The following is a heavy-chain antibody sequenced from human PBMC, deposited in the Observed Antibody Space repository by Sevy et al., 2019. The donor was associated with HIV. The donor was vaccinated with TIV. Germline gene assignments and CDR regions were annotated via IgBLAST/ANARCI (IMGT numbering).Heavy chain of an antibody. D-gene: IGHD3-10*01. CDR2: ISYDGSDK. Sequence: GGSLRLSCAASGFNFRIYAMHWVRQAPGKGLEWVAVISYDGSDKFYAESVKGRFTISRDNSKNMVFLQLNSLRGDDTAVYYCATGRQGVTYGYWGQGTPVTVSS. V-gene: IGHV3-30*03. CDR1: GFNFRIYA. J-gene: IGHJ4*02. CDR3: ATGRQGVTYGY.